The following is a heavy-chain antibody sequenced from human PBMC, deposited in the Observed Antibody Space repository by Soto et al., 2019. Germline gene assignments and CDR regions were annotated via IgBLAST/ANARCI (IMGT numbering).Heavy chain of an antibody. CDR2: INDSGST. CDR3: ARAPYDNIWGSYRYIDF. D-gene: IGHD3-16*02. CDR1: GGSFSGYY. J-gene: IGHJ4*02. V-gene: IGHV4-34*01. Sequence: SSETLSLTCAVYGGSFSGYYHWTWIRQPPGKGLEWIGEINDSGSTDYNPSLENRVTISADTSKNHFSLKLRSVTAADTAVYYCARAPYDNIWGSYRYIDFWGQGALVTVSS.